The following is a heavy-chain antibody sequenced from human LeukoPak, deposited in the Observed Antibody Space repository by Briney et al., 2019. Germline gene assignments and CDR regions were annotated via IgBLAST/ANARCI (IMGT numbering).Heavy chain of an antibody. Sequence: GASVKVSCKASGGTFSSYAISWVRQAPGQGLEWMGRIVPIVGIGNYAQKFQGRVTITADKSTSTAYMELSSLRSEDTAVYYCAGGDCSGGSCRPLDYWGQGTLVTVSS. CDR1: GGTFSSYA. CDR2: IVPIVGIG. CDR3: AGGDCSGGSCRPLDY. D-gene: IGHD2-15*01. V-gene: IGHV1-69*04. J-gene: IGHJ4*02.